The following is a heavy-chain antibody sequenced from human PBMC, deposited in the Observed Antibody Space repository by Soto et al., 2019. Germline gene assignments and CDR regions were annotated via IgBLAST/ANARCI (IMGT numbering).Heavy chain of an antibody. D-gene: IGHD5-12*01. V-gene: IGHV4-59*08. J-gene: IGHJ4*02. CDR2: IYYSGST. Sequence: SETLSLTCTASGGSISSYYWSWIRQPPGKGLEWIGYIYYSGSTNYNPSLKSRVTISVDTSKNQFSLKLSSVTAADTAVYYCARHGRGYSGYDSDYWGQGTLVTVSS. CDR1: GGSISSYY. CDR3: ARHGRGYSGYDSDY.